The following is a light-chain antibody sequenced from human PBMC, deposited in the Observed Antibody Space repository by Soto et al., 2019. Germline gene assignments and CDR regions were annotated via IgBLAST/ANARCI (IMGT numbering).Light chain of an antibody. V-gene: IGKV3-15*01. CDR2: GAS. J-gene: IGKJ5*01. CDR3: QQYNNWPIT. CDR1: QSVSNN. Sequence: ENVLTQSPGTLSLSPGERATLSCRASQSVSNNYLAWYQQKPGQAPRLLIYGASTRATGIPARFSGSGSGTEFTLTISSLQSEDFAVYYCQQYNNWPITCGQGTRLEV.